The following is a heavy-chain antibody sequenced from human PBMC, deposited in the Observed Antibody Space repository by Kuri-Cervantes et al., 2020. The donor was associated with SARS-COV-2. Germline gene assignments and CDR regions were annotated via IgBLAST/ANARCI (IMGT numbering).Heavy chain of an antibody. D-gene: IGHD2-2*01. J-gene: IGHJ3*02. Sequence: GESLKISCAASGFTISSYNMNWVRQAPGKGLEWVSSLSSSSSYIYYADSVKGRFTISRGDTKNSLYLQMNSLRAEDTAVYYCARDLKGDIVVVPAARSVVGAFDIWGQGTMVTVSS. CDR1: GFTISSYN. CDR3: ARDLKGDIVVVPAARSVVGAFDI. CDR2: LSSSSSYI. V-gene: IGHV3-21*01.